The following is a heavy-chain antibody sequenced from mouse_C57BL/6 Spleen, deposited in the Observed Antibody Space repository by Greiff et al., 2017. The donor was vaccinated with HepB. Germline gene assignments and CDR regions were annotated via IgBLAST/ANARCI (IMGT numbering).Heavy chain of an antibody. CDR3: ARTYDYDVGAFDY. D-gene: IGHD2-4*01. J-gene: IGHJ2*01. CDR2: IDPSDSYT. V-gene: IGHV1-69*01. CDR1: GYTFTSYW. Sequence: VQLKQPGAELVMPGASVKLSCKASGYTFTSYWMHWVKQRPGQGLEWIGEIDPSDSYTNYNQKFKGKSTLTVDKSSSTAYMQLSSLTSEDSAVYDCARTYDYDVGAFDYWGQGTTLTVSS.